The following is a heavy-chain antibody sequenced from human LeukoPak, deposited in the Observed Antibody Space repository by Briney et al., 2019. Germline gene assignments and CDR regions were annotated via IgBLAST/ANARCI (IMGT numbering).Heavy chain of an antibody. D-gene: IGHD3-10*01. J-gene: IGHJ4*02. CDR1: GYSISSGYY. Sequence: PPETLSLTCAVSGYSISSGYYWGWIRQPPGKGLEWIGSIYHSGSTYYNPSLKSRVTISVDTSKNQFSLKLSSVTAADTAVYYCALGLLWFGELSGFDYWGQGTLVTVSP. V-gene: IGHV4-38-2*01. CDR2: IYHSGST. CDR3: ALGLLWFGELSGFDY.